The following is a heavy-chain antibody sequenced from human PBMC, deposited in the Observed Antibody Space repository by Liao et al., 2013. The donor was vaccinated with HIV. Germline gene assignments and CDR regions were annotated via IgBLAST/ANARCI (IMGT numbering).Heavy chain of an antibody. Sequence: QVQLQQWGAGLLKPSETLSLNCAVYGGSFSGYYWSWIRQPPREGDWSGLGKVKHSGSTNYNPSLKSRITISVDTSKNQFSLKLSSVTAADTAVYYCARNKAAAPKIYYYYMDVWGKGTTVTVSS. J-gene: IGHJ6*03. V-gene: IGHV4-34*01. CDR3: ARNKAAAPKIYYYYMDV. D-gene: IGHD6-13*01. CDR2: VKHSGST. CDR1: GGSFSGYY.